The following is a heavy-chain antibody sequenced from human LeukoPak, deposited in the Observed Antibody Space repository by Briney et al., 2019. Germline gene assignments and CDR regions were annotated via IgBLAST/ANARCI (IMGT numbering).Heavy chain of an antibody. J-gene: IGHJ4*02. V-gene: IGHV4-59*08. CDR3: ARKGVSDLYYFDS. D-gene: IGHD3-16*01. CDR1: GGSISSYY. CDR2: IYYSGST. Sequence: PSETLSLTCTVSGGSISSYYWSWIRQPPGKGLEWMGNIYYSGSTNYNSSLKGRVTISVDTSKNQISLKLRSVTAADTAVYYCARKGVSDLYYFDSWGQGTLVTVSS.